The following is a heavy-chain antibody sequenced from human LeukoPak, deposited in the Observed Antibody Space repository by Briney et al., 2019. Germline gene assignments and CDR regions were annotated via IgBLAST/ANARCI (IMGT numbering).Heavy chain of an antibody. D-gene: IGHD3-3*01. Sequence: GGSLRLSCAASGFTFSSYGMHWVRQAPGKGLEWVAVIWFDGSNKYYADSVKGRFTISRDNSKNTLHLQMNSLRAEDTAVYYCARGADYDFWSGYFDYWGQGTLVTVSS. J-gene: IGHJ4*02. CDR1: GFTFSSYG. V-gene: IGHV3-33*01. CDR2: IWFDGSNK. CDR3: ARGADYDFWSGYFDY.